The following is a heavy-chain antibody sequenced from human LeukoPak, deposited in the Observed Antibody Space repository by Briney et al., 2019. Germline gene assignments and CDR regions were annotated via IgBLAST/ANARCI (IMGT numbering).Heavy chain of an antibody. CDR1: GYSISSGYY. Sequence: SETLSLTCSVSGYSISSGYYWGWIRQPPGKGLEWIGSIYHSGDTSYNPSLKSRITTSVDTSKNQFSLILSSVTAADTAVYFCERSFSSSSPFEYWGQGSLITVSS. D-gene: IGHD6-13*01. CDR2: IYHSGDT. V-gene: IGHV4-38-2*02. J-gene: IGHJ4*02. CDR3: ERSFSSSSPFEY.